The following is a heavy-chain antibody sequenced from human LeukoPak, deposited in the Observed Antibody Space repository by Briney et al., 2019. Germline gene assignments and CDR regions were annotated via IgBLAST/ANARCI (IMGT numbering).Heavy chain of an antibody. J-gene: IGHJ6*03. V-gene: IGHV1-69*05. CDR3: ARGADDYSNYFGEPYYYYYMDV. CDR1: GGTFSSYA. CDR2: IIPIFGTA. D-gene: IGHD4-11*01. Sequence: ASVKVSCTASGGTFSSYAISWVRQAPGQGLEWMGGIIPIFGTANYAQKFQGRVTITTDESTSTAYMELSSLRSEDTVVYYCARGADDYSNYFGEPYYYYYMDVWGKGTTVTVSS.